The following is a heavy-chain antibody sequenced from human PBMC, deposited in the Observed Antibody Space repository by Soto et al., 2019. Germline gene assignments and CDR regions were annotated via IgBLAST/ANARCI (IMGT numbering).Heavy chain of an antibody. V-gene: IGHV4-39*01. J-gene: IGHJ6*02. CDR2: IYYSGST. Sequence: SETLSLTCTVSGGSISSSSYYWGWIRQPPGKGLEWIGSIYYSGSTYYNPSLKSRVTISVDTSKNQFSLKLSSVTAADTAVYYCARHLRPYSTSTAYYGMDVWGQGTTVTVSS. CDR3: ARHLRPYSTSTAYYGMDV. D-gene: IGHD6-6*01. CDR1: GGSISSSSYY.